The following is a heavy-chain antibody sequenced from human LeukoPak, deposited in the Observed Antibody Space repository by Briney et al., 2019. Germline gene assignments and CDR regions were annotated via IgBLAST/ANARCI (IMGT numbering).Heavy chain of an antibody. J-gene: IGHJ4*02. V-gene: IGHV3-43*02. Sequence: GGSLRLSCAASGFTFDDYAMHWVRQAPGKGLEWVSLISGDGGSTYYADSVKGRFTLSRDNSNNMLYLQMNSLRPEDTAVYYCARDARQNFFDCWGQGTLVTVSS. CDR3: ARDARQNFFDC. CDR2: ISGDGGST. CDR1: GFTFDDYA.